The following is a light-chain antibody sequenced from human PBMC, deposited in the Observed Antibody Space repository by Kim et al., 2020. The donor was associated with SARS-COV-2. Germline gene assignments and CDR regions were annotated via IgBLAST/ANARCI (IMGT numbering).Light chain of an antibody. CDR2: GVS. CDR3: QQYSNSPRT. CDR1: QSISSDY. Sequence: EIVLTQSPGTLSLSPGERATLSCRASQSISSDYLAWYQQKPGQAPRLLIYGVSARATGIPDRFSGSGSGTDFTLTISRLEPEDFAVYYCQQYSNSPRTFGQGTKVDIK. V-gene: IGKV3-20*01. J-gene: IGKJ1*01.